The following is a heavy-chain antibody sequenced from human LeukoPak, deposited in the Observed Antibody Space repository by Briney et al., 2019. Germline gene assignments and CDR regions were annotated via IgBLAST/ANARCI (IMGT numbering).Heavy chain of an antibody. V-gene: IGHV3-9*01. Sequence: GRSLRLSCAASGFTFDDYAMHWVRQAPGKGLEWVSGISWNSGSIGYADSVKGRFTISRDDAKNSLYLQMNSLRAEDTALYYCAKDIAKSNIVVAPAAIFDYWGQGTLVTVSS. CDR1: GFTFDDYA. D-gene: IGHD2-2*02. J-gene: IGHJ4*02. CDR2: ISWNSGSI. CDR3: AKDIAKSNIVVAPAAIFDY.